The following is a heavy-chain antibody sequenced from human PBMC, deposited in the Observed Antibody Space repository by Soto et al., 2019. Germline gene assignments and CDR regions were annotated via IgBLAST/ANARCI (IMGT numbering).Heavy chain of an antibody. Sequence: SETLSLTCTVGSISTYYWNWIRQPPGKGLEWIGYIYYMGRTNYNSSLKSRVTMSIDTSKNQFSLKLSSVTAADTAVYYCARDVAKLWFGEPYYYYGMDVWGQGTTVTVSS. CDR2: IYYMGRT. CDR1: GSISTYY. J-gene: IGHJ6*02. D-gene: IGHD3-10*01. CDR3: ARDVAKLWFGEPYYYYGMDV. V-gene: IGHV4-59*12.